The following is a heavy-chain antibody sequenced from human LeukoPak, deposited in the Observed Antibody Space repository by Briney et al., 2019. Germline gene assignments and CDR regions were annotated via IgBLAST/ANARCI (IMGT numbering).Heavy chain of an antibody. D-gene: IGHD2-21*01. CDR2: IYDSGNT. CDR3: AKGEGDY. Sequence: SETLSLTCAVYGGSFSSYYWSWIRQPPGKGLEWIGYIYDSGNTNYNPSLKSRVTISVDTSKDQFSLKVRSVTAADTAVYYCAKGEGDYWGQGTLVTVSS. CDR1: GGSFSSYY. J-gene: IGHJ4*02. V-gene: IGHV4-59*01.